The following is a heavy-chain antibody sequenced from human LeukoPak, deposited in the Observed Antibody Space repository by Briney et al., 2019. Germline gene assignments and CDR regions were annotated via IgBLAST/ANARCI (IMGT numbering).Heavy chain of an antibody. CDR2: IIPIFGTA. CDR1: GGTFSSYA. V-gene: IGHV1-69*06. Sequence: SVKVSCKASGGTFSSYAISWVRQSPGQGLEWMRGIIPIFGTAKYAQNFQGRVSIAADRSTSTAYMELSSLRSEDTAVYYCARLYTHYDSSGYYYEDYWGQGTLVTVSS. D-gene: IGHD3-22*01. CDR3: ARLYTHYDSSGYYYEDY. J-gene: IGHJ4*02.